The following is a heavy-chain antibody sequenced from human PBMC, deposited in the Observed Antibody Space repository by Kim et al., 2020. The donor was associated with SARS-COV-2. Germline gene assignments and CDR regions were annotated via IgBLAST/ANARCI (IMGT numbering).Heavy chain of an antibody. D-gene: IGHD3-22*01. J-gene: IGHJ4*02. Sequence: SETLSLTCTVSGGSISSGGYYWSWIRQHPGKGLEWIGYIYYSGSTYYNPSLKSRVTISVDTSKNQFSLKLSSVTAADTAVYYCARGPPPYYYDSSGPPRWGQGTLVTVSS. CDR3: ARGPPPYYYDSSGPPR. V-gene: IGHV4-31*03. CDR1: GGSISSGGYY. CDR2: IYYSGST.